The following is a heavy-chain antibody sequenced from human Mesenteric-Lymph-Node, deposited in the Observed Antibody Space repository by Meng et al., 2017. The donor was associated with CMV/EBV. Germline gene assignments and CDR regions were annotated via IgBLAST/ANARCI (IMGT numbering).Heavy chain of an antibody. Sequence: SETLSLTCTVSGYSISSGYYWGWIRQPPGKGLEWIGSIYHSGSTYYNPSLKSRVTISVDTSKNQFSLKLSSVTAADTAVYYCARHGSYGLYDYWGQGTLVTVSS. V-gene: IGHV4-38-2*02. CDR2: IYHSGST. CDR1: GYSISSGYY. D-gene: IGHD1-26*01. CDR3: ARHGSYGLYDY. J-gene: IGHJ4*02.